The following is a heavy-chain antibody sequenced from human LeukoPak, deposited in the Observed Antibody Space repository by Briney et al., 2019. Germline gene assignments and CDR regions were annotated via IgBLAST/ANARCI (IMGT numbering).Heavy chain of an antibody. J-gene: IGHJ4*02. V-gene: IGHV4-61*05. Sequence: SETLSLTCTISGGSISSSSYCWSWVRQPPEKGLEWIGYIYYRVTSDYNPSLKSRVTMSVDMSTRQISLKLSSVTAADTAVYYCARAVGGDGSGSLWGPGTLVTVSS. D-gene: IGHD3-10*01. CDR1: GGSISSSSYC. CDR3: ARAVGGDGSGSL. CDR2: IYYRVTS.